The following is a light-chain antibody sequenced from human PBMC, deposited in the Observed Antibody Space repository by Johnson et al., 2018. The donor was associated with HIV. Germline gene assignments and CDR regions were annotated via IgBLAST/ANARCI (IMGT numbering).Light chain of an antibody. CDR1: SSNIGSNY. CDR2: ENN. Sequence: QSVLTQPPSVSAAPGREVTISCSGSSSNIGSNYVSWYQQLPGTAPKLLIYENNKRPSGIPDRFSGSKSGTSATLGITGLQTGDEAEYYCGTWDNSLSAHYVFGTGTKVTVL. J-gene: IGLJ1*01. V-gene: IGLV1-51*02. CDR3: GTWDNSLSAHYV.